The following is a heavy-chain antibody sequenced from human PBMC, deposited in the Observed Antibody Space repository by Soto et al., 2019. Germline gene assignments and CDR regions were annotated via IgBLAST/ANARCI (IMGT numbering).Heavy chain of an antibody. V-gene: IGHV1-18*01. CDR3: ARDYDNLTESDTFEI. Sequence: QVQLVQSGAEVKKPGASVQVSCKASGYTFTSYGISWLRQATGQGLEWMGWISAYNGKKNYAQKHQGRVTMPSETSSSLGDIELRSQFTDDTTVYHCARDYDNLTESDTFEIWGQETIVTVST. D-gene: IGHD3-9*01. CDR1: GYTFTSYG. J-gene: IGHJ3*02. CDR2: ISAYNGKK.